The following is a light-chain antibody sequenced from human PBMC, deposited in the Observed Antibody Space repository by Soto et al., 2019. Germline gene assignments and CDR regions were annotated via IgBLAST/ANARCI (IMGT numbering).Light chain of an antibody. CDR2: KAS. J-gene: IGKJ1*01. CDR3: QHYNSYSEA. CDR1: QTISIW. Sequence: DIQMTQSPSPLSGSVGARVTITCRARQTISIWLAWYQQKPGKAPKLLIYKASTLKSGVPSRFSGSGSGTEFTLTISSLQPDDFATYYCQHYNSYSEAFGQGTKVALK. V-gene: IGKV1-5*03.